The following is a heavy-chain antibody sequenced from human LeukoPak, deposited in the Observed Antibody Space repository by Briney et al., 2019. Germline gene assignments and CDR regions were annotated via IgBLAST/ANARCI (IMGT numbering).Heavy chain of an antibody. CDR3: AKDPGHYFGSGSYTRDSPRFDP. J-gene: IGHJ5*02. Sequence: GASVKVSCKASGHSLANFGISWVRQAPGQGLEWMGWVSAYNGKTSSAQNFEARLSLSIDISTTTVYMELLSLRLDDTGVYYCAKDPGHYFGSGSYTRDSPRFDPWGQGTLVIVSS. V-gene: IGHV1-18*01. CDR2: VSAYNGKT. CDR1: GHSLANFG. D-gene: IGHD3-10*01.